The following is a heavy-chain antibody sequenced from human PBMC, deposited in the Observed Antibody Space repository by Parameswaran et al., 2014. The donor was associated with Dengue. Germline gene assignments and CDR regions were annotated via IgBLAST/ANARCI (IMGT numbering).Heavy chain of an antibody. J-gene: IGHJ4*02. CDR3: ARDLSYAGGIDY. Sequence: WIRQPPGKGLEWIGYIYYSGSTNYNPSLKSRVTISVDTSKDQFSLNLSSVTAADTAVYYRARDLSYAGGIDYWGQGTLVTVSS. V-gene: IGHV4-59*01. D-gene: IGHD2-8*02. CDR2: IYYSGST.